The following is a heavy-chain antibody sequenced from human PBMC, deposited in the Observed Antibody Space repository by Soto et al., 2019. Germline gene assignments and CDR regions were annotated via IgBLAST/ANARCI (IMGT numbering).Heavy chain of an antibody. CDR1: GYTFTSYG. Sequence: QVQLVQSGAEVKKPGASVKVSCKASGYTFTSYGISWVRQAPGQGLEWMGWISAYNGNTNYAQKLQGRVTMTTDTSTSTAYMELRSLRSDDTAVYYCAGPAIDYYDSSGYGYGMDVWGQGTTITVSS. CDR2: ISAYNGNT. J-gene: IGHJ6*02. V-gene: IGHV1-18*01. CDR3: AGPAIDYYDSSGYGYGMDV. D-gene: IGHD3-22*01.